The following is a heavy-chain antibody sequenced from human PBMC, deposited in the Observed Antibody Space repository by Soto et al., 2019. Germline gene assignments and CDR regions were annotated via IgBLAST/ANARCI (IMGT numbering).Heavy chain of an antibody. J-gene: IGHJ6*03. CDR3: AKEGGAARRDYYYIDV. CDR2: ISGSGGST. D-gene: IGHD6-6*01. Sequence: EVQLLESGGGLVQPGGSLRLSCEASRFTFSNYAMTWVRQAPGKGLEWVSAISGSGGSTYYADSVKGRLTISRDKSKNTLYLQMNSLRAEDTALYYCAKEGGAARRDYYYIDVWGKGTTVTVSS. V-gene: IGHV3-23*01. CDR1: RFTFSNYA.